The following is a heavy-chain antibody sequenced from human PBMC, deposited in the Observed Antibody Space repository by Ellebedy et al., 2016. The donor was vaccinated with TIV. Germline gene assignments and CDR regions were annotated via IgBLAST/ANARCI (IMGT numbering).Heavy chain of an antibody. Sequence: SQTLSLTCAISGDSVSNTYATWNWIRQSPSRGLEWPGRTYYRSKWYNEYAVSVKSRITINPDTSKNQFSLQLNSLTPEDQALYYCVRGSRGAFDIWGQGTMVTVSS. CDR2: TYYRSKWYN. V-gene: IGHV6-1*01. CDR1: GDSVSNTYAT. CDR3: VRGSRGAFDI. J-gene: IGHJ3*02.